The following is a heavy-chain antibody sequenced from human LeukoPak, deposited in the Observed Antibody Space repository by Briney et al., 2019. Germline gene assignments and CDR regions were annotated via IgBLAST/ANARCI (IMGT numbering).Heavy chain of an antibody. CDR1: GGSISNYY. V-gene: IGHV4-59*13. D-gene: IGHD3-10*01. CDR3: ARSGLLWFAGGDDAFDF. J-gene: IGHJ3*01. CDR2: VYSDGNT. Sequence: SETLSLTCTVSGGSISNYYWNFIRQSPGKGLEWIGDVYSDGNTHYNPSLKSRVSISVDTSKSQFSLRLTSVTAADTAVYYCARSGLLWFAGGDDAFDFWGQGTQVTVSS.